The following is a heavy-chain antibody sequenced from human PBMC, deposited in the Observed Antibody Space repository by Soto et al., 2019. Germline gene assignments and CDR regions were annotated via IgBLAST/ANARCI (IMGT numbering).Heavy chain of an antibody. J-gene: IGHJ6*02. CDR3: TSNNWNYLSYGMDV. Sequence: GGSLRLSCAASGFTFSNTWMNWVRQAPGKGLDWVGRIKSKTDGGTTDYAAPVKGRFTISRDDSKNTLYLQMNSLKTEDTAVYYCTSNNWNYLSYGMDVWAQRTTVTVSS. CDR2: IKSKTDGGTT. D-gene: IGHD1-1*01. CDR1: GFTFSNTW. V-gene: IGHV3-15*07.